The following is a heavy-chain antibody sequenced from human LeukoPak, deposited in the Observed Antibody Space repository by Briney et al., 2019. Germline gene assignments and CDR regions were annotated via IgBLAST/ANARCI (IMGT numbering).Heavy chain of an antibody. CDR2: IYTSGST. Sequence: SETLSLTCNVSGGSLSSYYWSWVRQPAGQGLEWIGRIYTSGSTNYNPSLKSRVTMSVDTSKNQFSVKLSSVTAADTAVYYYARAGRERGSQLDYWGQGTLVTVSS. CDR3: ARAGRERGSQLDY. CDR1: GGSLSSYY. V-gene: IGHV4-4*07. D-gene: IGHD1-26*01. J-gene: IGHJ4*02.